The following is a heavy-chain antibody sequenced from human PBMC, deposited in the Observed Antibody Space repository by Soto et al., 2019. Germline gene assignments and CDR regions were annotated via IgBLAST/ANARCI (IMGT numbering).Heavy chain of an antibody. J-gene: IGHJ4*02. CDR1: AFTISRYA. D-gene: IGHD1-1*01. CDR3: AKDKPGTTSFDE. Sequence: EVQLLESGGGLVQPGGSLRLSCEASAFTISRYAMSWVRQAPGKGLEWVSAISDSGDTTHYADSVKGRFTISRDTSKSTLYLQMNALRAEDTAVYYCAKDKPGTTSFDEWGQGTLVIVSS. CDR2: ISDSGDTT. V-gene: IGHV3-23*01.